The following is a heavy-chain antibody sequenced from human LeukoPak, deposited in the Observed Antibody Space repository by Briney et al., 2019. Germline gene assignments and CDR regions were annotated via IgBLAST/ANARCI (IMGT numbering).Heavy chain of an antibody. J-gene: IGHJ4*02. CDR1: GFTFSSYA. D-gene: IGHD3-10*01. CDR2: ISGSGGST. CDR3: AKNRMVRGVRPPLDY. Sequence: GGSLRLSCAASGFTFSSYAMSWVRQAPGKGLEWVSAISGSGGSTYYADSVKGRFAISRDNSKNTLYLQMNSLRAEDTAVYYCAKNRMVRGVRPPLDYWGQGTLVTVSS. V-gene: IGHV3-23*01.